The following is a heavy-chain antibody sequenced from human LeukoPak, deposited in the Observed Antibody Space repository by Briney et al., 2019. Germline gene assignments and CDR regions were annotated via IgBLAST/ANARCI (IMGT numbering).Heavy chain of an antibody. J-gene: IGHJ3*02. CDR2: ISAYNGNT. V-gene: IGHV1-18*01. Sequence: ASVKVSCKASGYTFTSYGISWVRQAPGQGLEWMGWISAYNGNTNYAQKPQGRVTMTTDTPTSTAYMELRSLRSDDTAVYYCARVYGSGSFDAFDIWGQGTMVTVSS. CDR1: GYTFTSYG. CDR3: ARVYGSGSFDAFDI. D-gene: IGHD3-10*01.